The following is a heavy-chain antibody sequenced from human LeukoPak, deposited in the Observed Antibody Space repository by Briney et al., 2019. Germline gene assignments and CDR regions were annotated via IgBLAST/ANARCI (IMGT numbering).Heavy chain of an antibody. CDR3: ARPLSGSYSPFDL. D-gene: IGHD1-26*01. J-gene: IGHJ2*01. CDR2: INGDGSRT. Sequence: GGSLRLSCAASGFTLSNYWMHWVRQAPGKGPVWVSNINGDGSRTTSADAVKGRFTISRDNAKNTLFLQMNSLRAEDTAVYYCARPLSGSYSPFDLWGRGTLVTVSS. V-gene: IGHV3-74*01. CDR1: GFTLSNYW.